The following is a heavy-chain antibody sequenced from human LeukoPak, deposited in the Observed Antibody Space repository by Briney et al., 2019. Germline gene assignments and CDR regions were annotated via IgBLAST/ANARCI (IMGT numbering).Heavy chain of an antibody. CDR2: ISGSGGST. Sequence: PGGSLRLSCAASGFTFSSYAMSWVRQAPGKGLEWVSGISGSGGSTYYADSVKGRFTIYRDNSKNTLYLQMNGLRAEDTAVYYCAKGEQAAGIAVASGFDYWGQGTLVTVSS. CDR3: AKGEQAAGIAVASGFDY. J-gene: IGHJ4*02. CDR1: GFTFSSYA. V-gene: IGHV3-23*01. D-gene: IGHD6-19*01.